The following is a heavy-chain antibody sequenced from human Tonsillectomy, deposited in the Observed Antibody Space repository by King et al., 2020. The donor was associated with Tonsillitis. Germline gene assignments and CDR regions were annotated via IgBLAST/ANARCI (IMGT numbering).Heavy chain of an antibody. J-gene: IGHJ4*02. V-gene: IGHV4-30-4*07. Sequence: QLQESGPGLMKPSQTLSLTCAVSGGSISSGGYSWRWIRQPPGKGLEWIGYIFYSGSTYYNPSLKSRVTISLDTSKNQFSLKLNSVTAADTAVYYCARDDGLVPAAILFDYWGQGTLVTVSS. D-gene: IGHD2-2*01. CDR3: ARDDGLVPAAILFDY. CDR1: GGSISSGGYS. CDR2: IFYSGST.